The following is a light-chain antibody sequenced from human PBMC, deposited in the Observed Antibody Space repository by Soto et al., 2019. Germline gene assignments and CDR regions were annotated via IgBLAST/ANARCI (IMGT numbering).Light chain of an antibody. CDR3: QQTGCSRT. J-gene: IGKJ1*01. CDR2: GAS. V-gene: IGKV3-20*01. Sequence: EIVLTQSPGTLSLSPGERATLSCRASQSVSSSDLAWYQQQPGQAPRLLIYGASSRATGIPDSFSGSGAGIDFPLTISRLEPEYFAVYYCQQTGCSRTFGQGTKVEIK. CDR1: QSVSSSD.